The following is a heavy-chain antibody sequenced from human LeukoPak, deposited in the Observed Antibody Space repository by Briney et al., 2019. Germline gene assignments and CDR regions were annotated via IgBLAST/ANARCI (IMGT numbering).Heavy chain of an antibody. CDR2: ISVSDGRT. V-gene: IGHV3-23*01. Sequence: PGGSLRLSCAASGFSFSTYGMNWVRQAPGKGLEWVSDISVSDGRTYYADSVRGRFTISRGNSKNTLYVQMNSLRAEDTAVYYCAKSYYDSSAYPLRPCMDVWGKGITVTVSS. CDR3: AKSYYDSSAYPLRPCMDV. J-gene: IGHJ6*03. D-gene: IGHD3-22*01. CDR1: GFSFSTYG.